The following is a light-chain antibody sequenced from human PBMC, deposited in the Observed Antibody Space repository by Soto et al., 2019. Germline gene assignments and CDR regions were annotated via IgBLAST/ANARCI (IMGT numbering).Light chain of an antibody. CDR1: SPNIGNNY. J-gene: IGLJ1*01. CDR3: ATWDSSLSAHV. CDR2: DNN. Sequence: SLLTQPPPMSSAPGQKVTISRSGRSPNIGNNYVSWYQHLPGTAPKLLIYDNNKRPSGIPDRFSGSKSGTSATLDITGLQTGDEADYYCATWDSSLSAHVFGTGTKVTVL. V-gene: IGLV1-51*01.